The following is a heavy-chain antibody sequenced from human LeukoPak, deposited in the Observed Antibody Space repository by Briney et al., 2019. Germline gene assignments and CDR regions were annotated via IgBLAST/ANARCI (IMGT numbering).Heavy chain of an antibody. V-gene: IGHV5-51*01. D-gene: IGHD3-10*01. J-gene: IGHJ6*04. CDR1: GYSFTSYW. Sequence: GESLKISCKGSGYSFTSYWTGWVRQMPGKGLEWMGIIYPGNSDTRYSPSFQGQVTILADKSISTAYLQWSSLKASDTAMYYCARHGEYGSGSYFYYGMDVWGKGTTVTVSS. CDR3: ARHGEYGSGSYFYYGMDV. CDR2: IYPGNSDT.